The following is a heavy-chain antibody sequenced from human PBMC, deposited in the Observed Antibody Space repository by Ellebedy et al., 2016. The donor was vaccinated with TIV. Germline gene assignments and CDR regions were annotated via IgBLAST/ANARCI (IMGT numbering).Heavy chain of an antibody. V-gene: IGHV1-2*04. CDR3: ARGSSSRWYVAFDI. J-gene: IGHJ3*02. CDR1: GYTLTELS. D-gene: IGHD6-13*01. CDR2: INPNSGGT. Sequence: ASVKVSCKVSGYTLTELSMHWVRQAPGQGLEWMGWINPNSGGTNYAQKFQGWVTMTRDTSISTAYMELSRLRSDDTAVYYCARGSSSRWYVAFDIWGQGTMVTVSS.